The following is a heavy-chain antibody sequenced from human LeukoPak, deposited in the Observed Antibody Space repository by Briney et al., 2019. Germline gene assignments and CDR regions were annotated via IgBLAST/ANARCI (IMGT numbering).Heavy chain of an antibody. CDR1: GYTFTSYY. CDR3: ARAQGRTGDFDY. CDR2: INPSGGST. V-gene: IGHV1-46*01. Sequence: ASVKVSCKASGYTFTSYYMHWVRQAPGQGLEWMGIINPSGGSTSYAQKFQGRVTMTRDMSTSTVYMELSSLRSEDTAVYYCARAQGRTGDFDYWGQGTLVTASS. D-gene: IGHD3/OR15-3a*01. J-gene: IGHJ4*02.